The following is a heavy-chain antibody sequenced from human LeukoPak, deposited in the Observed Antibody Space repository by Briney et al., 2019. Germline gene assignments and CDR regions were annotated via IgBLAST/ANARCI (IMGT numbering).Heavy chain of an antibody. Sequence: SQTPSLTFAISGDSVSSNSAAWNWIRQSPSRGLEWLGKTYYRSKWYNDYAVSVKSRITINPDTSKNQFSLQLNSVTPEDTAVYYCARDRVAVAGTVSYYYYGMDVWGQGTTVTVSS. CDR3: ARDRVAVAGTVSYYYYGMDV. CDR2: TYYRSKWYN. CDR1: GDSVSSNSAA. D-gene: IGHD6-19*01. V-gene: IGHV6-1*01. J-gene: IGHJ6*02.